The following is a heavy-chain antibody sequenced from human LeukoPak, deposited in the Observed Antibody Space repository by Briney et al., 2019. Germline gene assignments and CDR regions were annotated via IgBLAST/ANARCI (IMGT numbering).Heavy chain of an antibody. CDR3: ARGPTYYDILTGYYTSSNYYYGMDV. D-gene: IGHD3-9*01. CDR2: INHSGST. CDR1: GGSFSGYY. Sequence: PSETLSLTCAVYGGSFSGYYWSWIRQRPGKGVEWVGEINHSGSTNYNPSLKSRVTISVDTSKNQFSLKLSSVTAADTAVYYCARGPTYYDILTGYYTSSNYYYGMDVWGQGTTVTVSS. V-gene: IGHV4-34*01. J-gene: IGHJ6*02.